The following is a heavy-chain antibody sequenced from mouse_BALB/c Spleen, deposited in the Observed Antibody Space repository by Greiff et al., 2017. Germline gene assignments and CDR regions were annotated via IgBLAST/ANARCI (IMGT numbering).Heavy chain of an antibody. CDR2: IDPSDSYT. Sequence: QVQLQQPGAELVKPGASVKLSCKASGYTFTSYWMHWVKQRPGQGLEWIGEIDPSDSYTNYNQKFKGKATLTVDKSSSTAYMQLSSLTAEDSAVYYCARSMDYWGQGTSVTVSS. V-gene: IGHV1-69*02. J-gene: IGHJ4*01. CDR3: ARSMDY. CDR1: GYTFTSYW.